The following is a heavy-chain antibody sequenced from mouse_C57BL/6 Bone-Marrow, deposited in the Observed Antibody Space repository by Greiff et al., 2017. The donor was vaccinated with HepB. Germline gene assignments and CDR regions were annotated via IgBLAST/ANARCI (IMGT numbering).Heavy chain of an antibody. J-gene: IGHJ2*01. Sequence: VQLQQSGPELVKPGASVKISCKASGYAFSSSWMNWVKQRPGKGLEWIGRIYPGDGDTNYNGKFKGKATLTADKSSSTAYMQRSSLTSEDSAVYVCEREDYGNYGDYWGQGTTLTVSS. CDR2: IYPGDGDT. CDR1: GYAFSSSW. V-gene: IGHV1-82*01. D-gene: IGHD2-1*01. CDR3: EREDYGNYGDY.